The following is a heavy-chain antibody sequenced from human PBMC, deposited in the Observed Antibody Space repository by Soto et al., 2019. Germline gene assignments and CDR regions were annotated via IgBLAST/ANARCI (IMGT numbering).Heavy chain of an antibody. J-gene: IGHJ4*02. CDR2: ISPSGGST. D-gene: IGHD6-6*01. V-gene: IGHV1-46*01. CDR1: GYTFTSYY. CDR3: ARDPSLYSSSFLPFDY. Sequence: GASVKVSCKASGYTFTSYYMHWVRQAPGQGLEWMGIISPSGGSTSYAQKFQGRVTMTRDTSTSTVYMELSSLRSEDTAVYYCARDPSLYSSSFLPFDYWGQGTLVTVSS.